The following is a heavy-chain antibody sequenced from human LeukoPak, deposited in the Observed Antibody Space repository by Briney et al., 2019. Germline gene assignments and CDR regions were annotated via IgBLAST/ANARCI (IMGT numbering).Heavy chain of an antibody. V-gene: IGHV4-39*01. J-gene: IGHJ5*02. Sequence: PSETLSLTCTVSGGSISSSSYYWGWIRQPPGKGLEWIGSIYYSGSTYYNPSLKSRVTISVDTSKNQFSLKLSSVTAADTAVYYCARHSPYSGLSGWSVPWGQGTLVTVSS. CDR1: GGSISSSSYY. CDR2: IYYSGST. D-gene: IGHD6-6*01. CDR3: ARHSPYSGLSGWSVP.